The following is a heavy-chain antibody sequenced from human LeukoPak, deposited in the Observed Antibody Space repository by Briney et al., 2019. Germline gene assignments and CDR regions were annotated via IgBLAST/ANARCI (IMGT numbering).Heavy chain of an antibody. J-gene: IGHJ4*02. CDR2: INRSGST. D-gene: IGHD3-10*01. CDR3: ASYFPGY. CDR1: GGPFSGYY. V-gene: IGHV4-34*01. Sequence: SESLSLTCAVYGGPFSGYYWSWIRQPPGKGLEWIGEINRSGSTNYNPSLKSRVTISVDTSKNQFSLKLSSVTAADTAVYYCASYFPGYWGQGTLVTVSS.